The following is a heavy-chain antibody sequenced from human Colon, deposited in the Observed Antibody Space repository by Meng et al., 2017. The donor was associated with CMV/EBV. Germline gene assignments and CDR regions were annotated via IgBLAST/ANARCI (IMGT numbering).Heavy chain of an antibody. D-gene: IGHD3-3*01. CDR1: GFSFSDYA. Sequence: GGSLRLSCEASGFSFSDYAMSWVRQAPGKGLEWVARISGTNDITYYTESAKGRFTISRDNSKNTLYLQMNSLRAEDTAIYYCVKLHYDFWSRSYFWGQGTLVTVSS. J-gene: IGHJ4*02. CDR2: ISGTNDIT. V-gene: IGHV3-23*01. CDR3: VKLHYDFWSRSYF.